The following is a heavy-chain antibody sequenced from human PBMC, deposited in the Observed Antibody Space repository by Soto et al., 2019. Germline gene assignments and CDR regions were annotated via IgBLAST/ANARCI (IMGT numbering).Heavy chain of an antibody. D-gene: IGHD3-3*02. CDR1: GFTFSDYG. Sequence: EVQLLESGGGLVQPGGSLRLSCAASGFTFSDYGMSWVRQTPGKGLEWVSTISGSGDTTYYADSVKGRFTISRDNSKNTLYLQMNSLRAEDTAVYYCARGTFGVVTDRAFDYWGQGTLVTVSS. V-gene: IGHV3-23*01. CDR3: ARGTFGVVTDRAFDY. CDR2: ISGSGDTT. J-gene: IGHJ4*02.